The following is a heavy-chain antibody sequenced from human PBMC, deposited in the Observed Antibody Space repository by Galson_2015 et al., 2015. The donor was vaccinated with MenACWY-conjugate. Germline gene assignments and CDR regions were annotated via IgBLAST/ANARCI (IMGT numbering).Heavy chain of an antibody. CDR2: INTDGSST. D-gene: IGHD4-23*01. V-gene: IGHV3-74*01. CDR1: GFTFSSYW. J-gene: IGHJ4*02. Sequence: SLRLSCAASGFTFSSYWMHWVRQAPGKGLVWVSRINTDGSSTTYADSVKGRFTISRDNAENTLYLQMNSLRAEDTAVYYCARDYGGNVADEFDYWGQGTLVTVSS. CDR3: ARDYGGNVADEFDY.